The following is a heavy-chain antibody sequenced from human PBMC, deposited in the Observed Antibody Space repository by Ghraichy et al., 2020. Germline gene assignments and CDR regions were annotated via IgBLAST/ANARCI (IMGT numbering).Heavy chain of an antibody. Sequence: SETLSLTCTVSGDSISNYYLSWIRQPPGKGLEWIENIYNSGSTNYNPSLKSRLTISADTSKNQFSLRLTSATAADTAVYYCGIGSGWTTDLWGQGTLVTVSS. CDR1: GDSISNYY. CDR2: IYNSGST. V-gene: IGHV4-59*01. CDR3: GIGSGWTTDL. D-gene: IGHD6-19*01. J-gene: IGHJ5*02.